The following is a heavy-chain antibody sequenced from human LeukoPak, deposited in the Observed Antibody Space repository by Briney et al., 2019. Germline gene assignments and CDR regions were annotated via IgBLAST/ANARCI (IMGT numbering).Heavy chain of an antibody. CDR1: DGSFSGYS. CDR2: INHIRST. V-gene: IGHV4-34*01. D-gene: IGHD3-16*02. Sequence: SETLSLTCAVYDGSFSGYSWSWIRQPPGKGLEWSGEINHIRSTNYNPSLKRRVTISVDTSKNQFPLELSSVTAADTAVYYCARHYREDYVWGSYRSRALGWFDPWGQGTLVTVSS. J-gene: IGHJ5*02. CDR3: ARHYREDYVWGSYRSRALGWFDP.